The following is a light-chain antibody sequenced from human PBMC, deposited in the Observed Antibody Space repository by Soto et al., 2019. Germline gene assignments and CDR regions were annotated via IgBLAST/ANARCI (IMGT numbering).Light chain of an antibody. CDR1: QGIGDT. J-gene: IGKJ5*01. CDR3: QQYNTWRSIT. V-gene: IGKV3-15*01. CDR2: DTS. Sequence: EVVLTQSPASLSVSPGEGVTLSCRASQGIGDTLAWYQHKPGQTPRLLIYDTSTRAAGVPASFSGSGSGTDFTLTISSLQSEDFAVYYCQQYNTWRSITFGQGTRLEIK.